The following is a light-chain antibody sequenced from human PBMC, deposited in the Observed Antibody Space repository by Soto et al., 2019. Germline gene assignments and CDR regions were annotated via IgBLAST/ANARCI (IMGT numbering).Light chain of an antibody. CDR2: GAS. J-gene: IGKJ4*01. CDR3: QQYNNWPALT. Sequence: EIMMTQSPATLSVSPGERATLSCRASQSVSSNLAWYQQKPGQAPRLLIYGASTRATAIPARFSGSGSGTEFSLTISSLQPEDFAVYYCQQYNNWPALTFGGGSKVEIK. CDR1: QSVSSN. V-gene: IGKV3-15*01.